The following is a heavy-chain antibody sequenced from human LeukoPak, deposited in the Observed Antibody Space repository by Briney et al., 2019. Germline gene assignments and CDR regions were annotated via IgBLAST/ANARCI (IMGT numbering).Heavy chain of an antibody. J-gene: IGHJ4*02. CDR2: ISYDGSNQ. D-gene: IGHD3-3*01. Sequence: PGRSLRLSCAASEFHFSSYTMHWVRQAPGKGLEWVALISYDGSNQYYADSVKGRFTISRDNSKNTLYLQMNSLRAEDTAVYYCAKLAQMEWLLSPYFDYWGQGTLVTVSS. V-gene: IGHV3-30-3*02. CDR3: AKLAQMEWLLSPYFDY. CDR1: EFHFSSYT.